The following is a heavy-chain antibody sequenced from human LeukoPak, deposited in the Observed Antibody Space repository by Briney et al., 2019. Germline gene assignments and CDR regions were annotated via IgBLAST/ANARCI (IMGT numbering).Heavy chain of an antibody. Sequence: SETLSLTCAVYGGSFSGYYWSWIRQPPGKGLEWIGEINQSGSTNYNPSLKSRVTISVDTSKNQFSLKLSSVTAADTAVYYCAAWELRGGYYFDYWGQGTLVTVSS. CDR1: GGSFSGYY. CDR2: INQSGST. CDR3: AAWELRGGYYFDY. V-gene: IGHV4-34*01. D-gene: IGHD1-26*01. J-gene: IGHJ4*02.